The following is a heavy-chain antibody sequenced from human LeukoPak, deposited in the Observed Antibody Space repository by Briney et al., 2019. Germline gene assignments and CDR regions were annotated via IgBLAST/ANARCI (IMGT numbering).Heavy chain of an antibody. CDR1: GYTFTLYG. CDR2: ISAYNGNT. V-gene: IGHV1-18*01. CDR3: ARDTPVGSGYDPFDY. D-gene: IGHD5-12*01. Sequence: GASVKLSCKASGYTFTLYGISWVRQAPGQGLEWMGWISAYNGNTNYAQKLQGRVTMTTDTSTSTAYMERRSLRSDDTAVYYCARDTPVGSGYDPFDYWGQGTLVTVSS. J-gene: IGHJ4*02.